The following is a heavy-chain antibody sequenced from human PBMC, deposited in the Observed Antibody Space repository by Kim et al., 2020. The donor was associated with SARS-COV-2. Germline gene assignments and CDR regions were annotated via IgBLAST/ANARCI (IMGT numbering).Heavy chain of an antibody. Sequence: SETLSLTCTVSGGSLIIGGYYYTWIRQRPGKGLEWIGYIYYTGKTYYNPSLESRLDMSVDTSKNQFSLRLSSVTAADTAVYYCASDLTNNSNCLDPWGPG. CDR3: ASDLTNNSNCLDP. J-gene: IGHJ5*02. CDR2: IYYTGKT. D-gene: IGHD1-1*01. V-gene: IGHV4-31*03. CDR1: GGSLIIGGYY.